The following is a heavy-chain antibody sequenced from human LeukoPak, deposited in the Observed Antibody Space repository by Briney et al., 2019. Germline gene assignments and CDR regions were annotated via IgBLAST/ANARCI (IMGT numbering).Heavy chain of an antibody. V-gene: IGHV3-23*01. CDR2: ISGSGVTT. CDR1: GFTSSNAW. Sequence: GGSLRLSCAASGFTSSNAWTSWVRQAPGKGLEWVSAISGSGVTTHYADSVKGRFTISRDNSKNTLYLQMNTLRAEDTAVYYCAKDCGGDCSYYYGMDVWGQGTTVTVSS. D-gene: IGHD2-21*02. CDR3: AKDCGGDCSYYYGMDV. J-gene: IGHJ6*02.